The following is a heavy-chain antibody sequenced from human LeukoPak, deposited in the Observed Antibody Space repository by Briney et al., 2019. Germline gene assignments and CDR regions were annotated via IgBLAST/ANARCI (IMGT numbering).Heavy chain of an antibody. J-gene: IGHJ4*02. CDR2: IYHSGST. D-gene: IGHD3-22*01. Sequence: SETLSLTCTVSGGSITSSNWWSWVRQPPGKGLEWIGEIYHSGSTNYQPSLKSRVTISVDTSKNQFSLKLSSVTAADTAVYYCAREVRGYDSSGYPDFYWGQGTLVTVSS. CDR3: AREVRGYDSSGYPDFY. CDR1: GGSITSSNW. V-gene: IGHV4-4*02.